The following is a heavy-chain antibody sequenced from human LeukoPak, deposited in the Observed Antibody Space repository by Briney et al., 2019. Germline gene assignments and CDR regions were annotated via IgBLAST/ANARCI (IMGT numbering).Heavy chain of an antibody. Sequence: GGSLRLSCAASGFTFSNYNMNWVRQTPGKGLEWVSAISGSGGSTYYADSVKGRFTISRDNSKNTLYLQMNSLRAEDTAVYYCAKGGNIVATMGFDYWGQGTLVTVSS. CDR2: ISGSGGST. CDR3: AKGGNIVATMGFDY. V-gene: IGHV3-23*01. CDR1: GFTFSNYN. D-gene: IGHD5-12*01. J-gene: IGHJ4*02.